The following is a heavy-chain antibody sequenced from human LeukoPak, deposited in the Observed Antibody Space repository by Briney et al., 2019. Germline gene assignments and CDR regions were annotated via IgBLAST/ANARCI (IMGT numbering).Heavy chain of an antibody. V-gene: IGHV3-74*01. Sequence: GGSLRLSCAVSGFTFSSYWMHWVRQAPGKGLVWVSRINTDGRSTSYVDSVKGRFTMSRDNAKNTLYLQMNSLRAEDTAVYYCARSHYYETSGYFSYYYGLDVWGQGTTVTVSS. CDR3: ARSHYYETSGYFSYYYGLDV. CDR2: INTDGRST. CDR1: GFTFSSYW. J-gene: IGHJ6*02. D-gene: IGHD3-22*01.